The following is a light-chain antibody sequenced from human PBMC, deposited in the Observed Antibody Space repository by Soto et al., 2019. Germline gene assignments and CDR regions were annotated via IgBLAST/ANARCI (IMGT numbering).Light chain of an antibody. CDR3: CSYAGSSTYV. CDR1: SSDVGGYNL. Sequence: QSALTQPASVSGSPGQSITISCTGTSSDVGGYNLVSWYQQHPGKAPKLMIYEVSKRPSGVSNRFSGSKSGNTASLTISGLQAEDGADYYCCSYAGSSTYVFGTGTKSPS. J-gene: IGLJ1*01. CDR2: EVS. V-gene: IGLV2-23*02.